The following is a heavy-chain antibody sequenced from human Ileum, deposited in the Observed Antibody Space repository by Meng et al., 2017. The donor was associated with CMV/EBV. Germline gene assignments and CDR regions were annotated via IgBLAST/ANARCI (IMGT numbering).Heavy chain of an antibody. CDR2: ISPSGSSI. CDR1: GFTFSDYQ. D-gene: IGHD3-16*01. Sequence: LSLSCAASGFTFSDYQMSWIRQAPGKGLEWVSYISPSGSSIYYADSVKGRFTISRDNAKNSMYLQMNSLRAEDTAVYYCTSPPAGGWGQGTLVTVSS. CDR3: TSPPAGG. J-gene: IGHJ4*02. V-gene: IGHV3-11*01.